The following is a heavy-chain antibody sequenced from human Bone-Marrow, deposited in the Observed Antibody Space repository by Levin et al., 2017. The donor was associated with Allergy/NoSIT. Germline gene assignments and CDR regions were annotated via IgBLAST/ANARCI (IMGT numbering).Heavy chain of an antibody. J-gene: IGHJ4*02. D-gene: IGHD4-17*01. V-gene: IGHV1-2*02. Sequence: VASVKVSCKASGYTFTGYYMHWVRQAPGQGLEWMGWINPNSGGTNYAQKFQGRVTMTRDTSISTAYMELSRLRSDDTAVYYCAREGPYGEQDYFDYWGQGTLVTVSS. CDR3: AREGPYGEQDYFDY. CDR1: GYTFTGYY. CDR2: INPNSGGT.